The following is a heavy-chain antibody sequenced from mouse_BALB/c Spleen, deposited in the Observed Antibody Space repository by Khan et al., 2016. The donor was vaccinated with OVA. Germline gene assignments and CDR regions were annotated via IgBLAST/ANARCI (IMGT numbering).Heavy chain of an antibody. J-gene: IGHJ2*01. CDR3: PSSILRYFDF. D-gene: IGHD2-3*01. Sequence: VQLKESGSELVRPGALVKLSCKASGFNIKDYYIHWVKQRPEQGLEWIGWIDPENGHPIYDPKFQGQAIIKADTSSHTAYLQLSSLTSDDTAVYYGPSSILRYFDFWDQGTTLTVSS. CDR2: IDPENGHP. V-gene: IGHV14-1*02. CDR1: GFNIKDYY.